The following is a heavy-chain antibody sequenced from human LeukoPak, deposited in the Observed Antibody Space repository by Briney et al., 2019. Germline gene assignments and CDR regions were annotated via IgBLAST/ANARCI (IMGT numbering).Heavy chain of an antibody. V-gene: IGHV4-61*08. CDR2: IYYSGST. CDR3: ARRSYTWFDP. Sequence: SETLSLTCTVSGGSISSGGYYWSWIRQHPGKGLEWIGYIYYSGSTNYNPSLKSRVTISVDTSKNQFSLKLSSVTAADTAVYYCARRSYTWFDPWGQGTLVTVSS. J-gene: IGHJ5*02. CDR1: GGSISSGGYY. D-gene: IGHD2-2*02.